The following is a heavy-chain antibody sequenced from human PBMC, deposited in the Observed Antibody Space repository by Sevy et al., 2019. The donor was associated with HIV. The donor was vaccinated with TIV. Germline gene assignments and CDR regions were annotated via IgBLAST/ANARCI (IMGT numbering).Heavy chain of an antibody. CDR1: GFSFSKAW. CDR2: IKSQSDGEAT. J-gene: IGHJ4*02. Sequence: GGSLRLSCAASGFSFSKAWMSWVRQAPGKGLEWVGRIKSQSDGEATDYTAPVKGRFTISRDDSEGTVFLQMTSLKVEDTAVYYCTTDLSSGSFKVYWGQGSLVTVSS. D-gene: IGHD6-19*01. CDR3: TTDLSSGSFKVY. V-gene: IGHV3-15*01.